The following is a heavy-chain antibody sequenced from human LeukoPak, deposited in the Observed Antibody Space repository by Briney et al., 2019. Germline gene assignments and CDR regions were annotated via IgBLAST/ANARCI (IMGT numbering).Heavy chain of an antibody. V-gene: IGHV1-8*02. CDR2: MNPNSGNT. CDR1: GYTITNNY. CDR3: ARGRDY. Sequence: ASVKVSCKASGYTITNNYMHWVRQAPGQGLEWMGWMNPNSGNTGYAQKFQGRVTMTRNTSISTAYMELSSLRSEDTAVYYCARGRDYWGQGTLVTVSS. J-gene: IGHJ4*02.